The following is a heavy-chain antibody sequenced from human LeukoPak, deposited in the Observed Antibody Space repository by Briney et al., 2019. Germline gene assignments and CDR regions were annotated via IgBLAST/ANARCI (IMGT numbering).Heavy chain of an antibody. V-gene: IGHV3-43*02. CDR1: GFTFHNSA. CDR3: AKEDYSSSWYALDY. CDR2: ISGDGAST. J-gene: IGHJ4*02. D-gene: IGHD6-13*01. Sequence: GGSLRLSCAASGFTFHNSAMHWVRQAPGKGLEWVSLISGDGASTYYEDSVRGRFTISRDNSENSLYLQMNSLRTEDTALYYCAKEDYSSSWYALDYWGQGTLVTVSS.